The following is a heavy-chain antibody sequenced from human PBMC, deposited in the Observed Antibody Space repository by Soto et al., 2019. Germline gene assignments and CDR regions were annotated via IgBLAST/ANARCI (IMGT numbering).Heavy chain of an antibody. CDR1: GVIFTNYW. CDR2: ISGDGTTT. J-gene: IGHJ1*01. D-gene: IGHD6-25*01. Sequence: GGPLRLSCASSGVIFTNYWMHWVRQAPGERLVWVARISGDGTTTTYVDSAKGRFTISKDNAKNTVYLQMNGLRTEDTAVYYCGRGSGPRGIPFWGQGITVTVSS. V-gene: IGHV3-74*01. CDR3: GRGSGPRGIPF.